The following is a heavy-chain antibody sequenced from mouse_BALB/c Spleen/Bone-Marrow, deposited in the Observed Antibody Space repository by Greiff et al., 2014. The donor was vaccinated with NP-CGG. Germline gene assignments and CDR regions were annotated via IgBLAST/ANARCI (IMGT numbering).Heavy chain of an antibody. Sequence: QVQLQQPGPELVRPGASVKMSCKASDYTFTSYWMHWVKQRPGQGLEWIGMIDPSNSETRLNQKFKDKATLNVDKSSNTAYMHLSRLTSEDSAVYYCARTFQPRRAMDYWGQGSSVTVSS. CDR2: IDPSNSET. D-gene: IGHD6-1*01. CDR1: DYTFTSYW. J-gene: IGHJ4*01. V-gene: IGHV1-74*01. CDR3: ARTFQPRRAMDY.